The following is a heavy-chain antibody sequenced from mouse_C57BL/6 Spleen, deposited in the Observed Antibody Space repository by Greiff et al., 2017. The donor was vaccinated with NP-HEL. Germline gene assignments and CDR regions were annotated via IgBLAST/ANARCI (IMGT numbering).Heavy chain of an antibody. CDR3: ARATTVVDFDY. CDR1: GYTFTDYY. Sequence: EVQLQQSGPELVKPGASVKISCKASGYTFTDYYMNWVKQSHGKSLEWIGDINPNNGGTSYIQKFKGKATLTVDKSSSTAYMELRSLTSEDSAVYYCARATTVVDFDYWGQGTTLTVSS. D-gene: IGHD1-1*01. V-gene: IGHV1-26*01. J-gene: IGHJ2*01. CDR2: INPNNGGT.